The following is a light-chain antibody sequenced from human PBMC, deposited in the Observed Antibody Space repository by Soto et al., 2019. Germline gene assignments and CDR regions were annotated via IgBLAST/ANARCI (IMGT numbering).Light chain of an antibody. J-gene: IGKJ2*01. V-gene: IGKV3-15*01. CDR1: QSVSSN. CDR2: GAS. Sequence: EIVMTQSPATLSVSPGERATLSCRASQSVSSNLAWYQQKPGQAPRLLIYGASTRATGIPARFRGSGSGTEFTLTISSLQSEDFEVDYCQQYHNWPLYTFGQGTKLEIK. CDR3: QQYHNWPLYT.